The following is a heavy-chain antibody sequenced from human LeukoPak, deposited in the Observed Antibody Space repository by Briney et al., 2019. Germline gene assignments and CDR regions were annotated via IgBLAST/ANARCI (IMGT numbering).Heavy chain of an antibody. V-gene: IGHV3-48*01. D-gene: IGHD2-21*01. J-gene: IGHJ4*02. CDR1: GFTFSTYP. Sequence: GGSLRLSCAASGFTFSTYPMNWVRQAPGKGLEWVSYISSRSSTIYYADSVKGRFTISRDNAKNSLYLQVNSLRAEDTAVYYCARPAADCGGDCYWAFDYWGQGTLVTVSS. CDR3: ARPAADCGGDCYWAFDY. CDR2: ISSRSSTI.